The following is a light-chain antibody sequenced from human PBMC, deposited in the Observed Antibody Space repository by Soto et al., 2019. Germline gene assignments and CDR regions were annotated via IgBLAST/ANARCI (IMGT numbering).Light chain of an antibody. CDR3: CSYAGSSTFDVV. J-gene: IGLJ2*01. V-gene: IGLV2-23*03. CDR1: TSDVGSYNI. Sequence: QSVLTQPASVSGWPGQSITISCTGTTSDVGSYNIVSWYQQHPGKAPKLMIYEGSKRPSGVSNRFSGSKSGNTASLTISGLQAEDEADYSCCSYAGSSTFDVVFGGGTKLTVL. CDR2: EGS.